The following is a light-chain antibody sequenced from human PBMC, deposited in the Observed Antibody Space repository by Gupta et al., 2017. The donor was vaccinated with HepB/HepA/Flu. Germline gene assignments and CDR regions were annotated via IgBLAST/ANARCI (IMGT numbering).Light chain of an antibody. J-gene: IGLJ2*01. Sequence: QSGLTQPPSVSGAPGQRVTISCTGSSSNIGAGYDVHWYQQLPGTAPKLLIYGNSNRPSGVPDRFSGSKSGTSASLAITGLQVEDEADYYCQSYDSSLSGVVFGGGTKLTVL. CDR2: GNS. CDR3: QSYDSSLSGVV. V-gene: IGLV1-40*01. CDR1: SSNIGAGYD.